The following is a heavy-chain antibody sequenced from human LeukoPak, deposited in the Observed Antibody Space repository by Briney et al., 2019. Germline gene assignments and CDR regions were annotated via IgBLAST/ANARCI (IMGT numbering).Heavy chain of an antibody. Sequence: GGSLRLSCAASGFTFSSYAMSWVRQAPGKGLERVSAISGSGGSTYYADSVKRRFTISRDNSKNTLYLEMNSLRAEDTAVYYCAKGIRDYDYWGQGTLVTVSS. J-gene: IGHJ4*02. V-gene: IGHV3-23*01. CDR2: ISGSGGST. CDR1: GFTFSSYA. CDR3: AKGIRDYDY. D-gene: IGHD5-18*01.